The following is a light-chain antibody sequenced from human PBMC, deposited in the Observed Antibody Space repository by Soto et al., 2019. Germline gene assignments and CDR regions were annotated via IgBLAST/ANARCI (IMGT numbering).Light chain of an antibody. CDR3: GTWDSSLSAGV. Sequence: QSVLSQPPSVSAAPGQRVPISCSGSSSNIGSSYVYWYQQLPGTAPKLLIYDNNKRPSGIPDRFSGSKSGTSATLDITGLQTGDEADYYCGTWDSSLSAGVFGGGTKLTVL. CDR2: DNN. J-gene: IGLJ2*01. V-gene: IGLV1-51*01. CDR1: SSNIGSSY.